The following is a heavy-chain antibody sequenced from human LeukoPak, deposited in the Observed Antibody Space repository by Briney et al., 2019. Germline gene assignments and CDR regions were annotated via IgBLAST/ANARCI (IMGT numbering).Heavy chain of an antibody. CDR2: IFYMGST. D-gene: IGHD5-18*01. CDR3: ARASDRLQPPDY. J-gene: IGHJ4*01. CDR1: GGSISNYC. V-gene: IGHV4-59*01. Sequence: SESLSLTCTVSGGSISNYCWTWIRQPPGEGLEWIGYIFYMGSTNYNPSLKSRVTISVDTSKNQFSLKLSSVTAADTAMYYCARASDRLQPPDYWGQGTLGTVSS.